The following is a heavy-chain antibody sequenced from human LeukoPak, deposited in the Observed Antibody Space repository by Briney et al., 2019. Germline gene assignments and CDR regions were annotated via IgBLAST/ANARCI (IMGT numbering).Heavy chain of an antibody. V-gene: IGHV1-69-2*01. Sequence: ASVKVSCKASGYTVTDCYMHWVQQAPGKGLEWMGRIDPEDGETKYSEKFQGRVTVTADTTTDTVFMELSGLTSEDMAVYYCAKASLQSLPNNGGYSHLPEHWGQGTLVTVSS. D-gene: IGHD1/OR15-1a*01. J-gene: IGHJ4*02. CDR3: AKASLQSLPNNGGYSHLPEH. CDR1: GYTVTDCY. CDR2: IDPEDGET.